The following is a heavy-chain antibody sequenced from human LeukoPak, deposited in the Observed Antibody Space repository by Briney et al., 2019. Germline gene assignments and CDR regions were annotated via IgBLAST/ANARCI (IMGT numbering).Heavy chain of an antibody. CDR2: INHSGST. D-gene: IGHD3-22*01. CDR1: GGSFSGYY. CDR3: ARGGYYDSSGYSAAEYFQH. V-gene: IGHV4-34*01. J-gene: IGHJ1*01. Sequence: SETLSLTCAVYGGSFSGYYWSWIRQPPGKGLAWIGEINHSGSTNYNPSLKSRVTISVDKSKNQFSLRLSSVTAADTAVYFCARGGYYDSSGYSAAEYFQHWGQGTLVTVSS.